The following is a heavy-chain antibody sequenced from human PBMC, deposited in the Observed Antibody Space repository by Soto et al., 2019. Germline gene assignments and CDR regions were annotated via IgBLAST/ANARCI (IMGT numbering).Heavy chain of an antibody. CDR2: ISYDGSNK. J-gene: IGHJ6*02. CDR3: AKSTWTAMVSNYYYGMDV. D-gene: IGHD5-18*01. CDR1: GFTFSSYG. Sequence: GGSLRLSCAASGFTFSSYGMHWVRQAPGKGLEWVAVISYDGSNKYYADSVKGRFTISRDNSKNTLYLQMNSLRAEDTAVYYCAKSTWTAMVSNYYYGMDVWGQGTTVTVSS. V-gene: IGHV3-30*18.